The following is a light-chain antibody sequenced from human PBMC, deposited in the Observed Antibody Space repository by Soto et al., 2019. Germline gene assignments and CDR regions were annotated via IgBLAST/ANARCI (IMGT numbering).Light chain of an antibody. V-gene: IGLV3-21*02. CDR3: QVWDNVDDHIYV. CDR2: DNS. CDR1: NIDSRT. J-gene: IGLJ1*01. Sequence: SYDLTQPPSVSVAPGQRATISCGENNIDSRTVHWYQQKPGQAPLLVVYDNSFRPSGIPNRFSGSNSGNTATLTISRVEAGDEADYYCQVWDNVDDHIYVFGTGTKVTVL.